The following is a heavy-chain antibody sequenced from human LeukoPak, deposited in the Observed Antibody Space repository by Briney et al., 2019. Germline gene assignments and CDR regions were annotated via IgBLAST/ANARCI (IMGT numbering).Heavy chain of an antibody. CDR2: IYYSGST. J-gene: IGHJ6*03. Sequence: SETLSLTCTVSGGSISSYYWSWIRQPPGKGLEWIGYIYYSGSTNYNPSLKGRVTISVDTSKNQFSLKLSSVTAADTAVYYCARAVVPATYYYYMDVWGKGTTVTVSS. D-gene: IGHD2-2*01. CDR3: ARAVVPATYYYYMDV. CDR1: GGSISSYY. V-gene: IGHV4-59*01.